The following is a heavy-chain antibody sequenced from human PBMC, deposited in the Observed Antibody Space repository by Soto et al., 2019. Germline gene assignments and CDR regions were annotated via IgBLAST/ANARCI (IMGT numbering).Heavy chain of an antibody. J-gene: IGHJ4*02. Sequence: QVQLVESGGGVVQPGTSLRLSCAASGFTFKNYGMHWVRQAPGKGLEWVAIVYYDGSNQYYADSVKGRFTISRDNSKNTLYLQMNSLRGDDTAMYYWARDLSAYWGQGTLVTVSS. CDR2: VYYDGSNQ. V-gene: IGHV3-33*01. CDR1: GFTFKNYG. CDR3: ARDLSAY.